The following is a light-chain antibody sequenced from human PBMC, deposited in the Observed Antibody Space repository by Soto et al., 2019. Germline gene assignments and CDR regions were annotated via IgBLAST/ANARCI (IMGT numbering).Light chain of an antibody. CDR1: QSISRY. J-gene: IGKJ4*01. CDR3: QQSYSTRLT. Sequence: DIQMTQSPSSLSASVGDRLTITCRASQSISRYLNWYQQNPGKAPKLLIYAASSLQSGVPSRFSGSGSGTDFTLTISSLHPEDVAAYYCQQSYSTRLTCGGGTKVEIK. V-gene: IGKV1-39*01. CDR2: AAS.